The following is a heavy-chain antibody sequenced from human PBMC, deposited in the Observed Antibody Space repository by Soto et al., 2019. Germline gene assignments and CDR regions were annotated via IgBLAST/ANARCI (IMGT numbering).Heavy chain of an antibody. J-gene: IGHJ4*02. CDR3: ARVKQGYDFFGDSGGPIFDY. Sequence: AASVKVSCKASAYTFTSYGISWVRQAPGQGLEWMGWISAYNGNTNYAQKLQGRVTMTTDTSTSTAYMELRSLRSDDTAVYYCARVKQGYDFFGDSGGPIFDYWGQGTLVTVSS. V-gene: IGHV1-18*01. D-gene: IGHD3-3*01. CDR1: AYTFTSYG. CDR2: ISAYNGNT.